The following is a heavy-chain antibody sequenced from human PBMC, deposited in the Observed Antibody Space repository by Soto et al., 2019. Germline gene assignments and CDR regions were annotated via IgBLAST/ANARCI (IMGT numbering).Heavy chain of an antibody. CDR1: GFTVSSNY. V-gene: IGHV3-66*01. CDR2: IYSGGST. J-gene: IGHJ6*02. Sequence: EVQLVESGGGLVQPGGSLRLSCAASGFTVSSNYMSWVRQAPGKGLEWVSVIYSGGSTYYADSVKGRFTISRDNSKNTPYRQMNSLRAEDTAVYYCARVSRTTDGMDVWCPGTTVTVSS. D-gene: IGHD1-7*01. CDR3: ARVSRTTDGMDV.